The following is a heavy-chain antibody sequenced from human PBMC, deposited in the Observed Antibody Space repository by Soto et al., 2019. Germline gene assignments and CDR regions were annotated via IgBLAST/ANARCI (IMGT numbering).Heavy chain of an antibody. D-gene: IGHD4-4*01. CDR3: ARDLSTVTTITTGDY. Sequence: EVQLVESGGGLVQPGGSLRLSCEASGFTFSSYWMHWVRQAPGKGLVWVSRINSDGSTISYADSVKGRFTISRDNAKNTLYLQMNSLRAEDTAVYYCARDLSTVTTITTGDYWGQGTLVTVSS. CDR1: GFTFSSYW. CDR2: INSDGSTI. J-gene: IGHJ4*02. V-gene: IGHV3-74*01.